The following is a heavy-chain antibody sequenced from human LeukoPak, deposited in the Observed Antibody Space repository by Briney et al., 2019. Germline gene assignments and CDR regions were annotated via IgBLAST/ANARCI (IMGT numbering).Heavy chain of an antibody. CDR2: ISGSGGGT. J-gene: IGHJ4*02. D-gene: IGHD6-6*01. Sequence: GGSLRLSCAASGFTFSSYAMNWVRQAPGKGLEWVSAISGSGGGTYYADSVKGRFTISRDNSKNTLYLQMNSLRAEDTAVYYCAKERFSSSSGLEPDYWGQGTLVTVPS. V-gene: IGHV3-23*01. CDR3: AKERFSSSSGLEPDY. CDR1: GFTFSSYA.